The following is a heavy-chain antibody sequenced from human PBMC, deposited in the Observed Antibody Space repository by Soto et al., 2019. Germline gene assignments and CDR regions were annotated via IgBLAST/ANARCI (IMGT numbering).Heavy chain of an antibody. D-gene: IGHD3-10*01. J-gene: IGHJ6*02. Sequence: ASVKVSCKASGYTFTGCYMHWVRQAPGQGLEWMGWINPNSGGTNYAQKFQGRVTMTRDTSISTAYMELSRLRSDDTAVYYCARVSILTGLLWFGELSPYYYGMDAWGQGTTVTVSS. CDR2: INPNSGGT. CDR1: GYTFTGCY. CDR3: ARVSILTGLLWFGELSPYYYGMDA. V-gene: IGHV1-2*02.